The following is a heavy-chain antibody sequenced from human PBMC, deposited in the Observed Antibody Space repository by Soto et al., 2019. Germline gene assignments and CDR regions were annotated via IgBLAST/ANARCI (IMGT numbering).Heavy chain of an antibody. Sequence: ASVKVSCKASGYTFTSYGISWVRRAPGQGLEWMGWISAYNGNTNYAQKLQGRVTMTTDTSTSTAYMELRSLRSDDTAVYYCARERLDYGGNPAFDYWGQGTLVTVSS. V-gene: IGHV1-18*01. D-gene: IGHD4-17*01. CDR1: GYTFTSYG. CDR2: ISAYNGNT. CDR3: ARERLDYGGNPAFDY. J-gene: IGHJ4*02.